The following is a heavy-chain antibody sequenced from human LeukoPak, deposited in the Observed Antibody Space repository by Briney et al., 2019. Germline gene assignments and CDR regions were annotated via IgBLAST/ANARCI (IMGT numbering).Heavy chain of an antibody. D-gene: IGHD2-15*01. CDR3: ARVARGYCSGGSCYSGWFDP. J-gene: IGHJ5*02. CDR2: IIPIFGTA. V-gene: IGHV1-69*06. CDR1: GGTFSSYA. Sequence: GSSVKVSCKASGGTFSSYAISWVRQAPGRGLEWMGGIIPIFGTANYAQKFQGRVTITADKSTSTAYMELSSLRSEDTAVYYCARVARGYCSGGSCYSGWFDPWGQGTLVTVPS.